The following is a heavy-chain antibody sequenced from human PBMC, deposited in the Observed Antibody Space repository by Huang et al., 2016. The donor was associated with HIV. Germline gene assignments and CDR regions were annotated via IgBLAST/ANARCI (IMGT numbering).Heavy chain of an antibody. CDR1: GFTFSDYS. V-gene: IGHV3-21*06. D-gene: IGHD1-7*01. CDR2: ISGSSTYI. CDR3: ARRYNWNYVAHGFDI. J-gene: IGHJ3*02. Sequence: EVQLVESGGGLVRPGGSLTLSCAASGFTFSDYSLSWGRQAPGKGLGWVSPISGSSTYIYYVDSVKGRFAISRDNANNLLFLQMNSLRAEDTALYYCARRYNWNYVAHGFDIWGQGTMVTVSS.